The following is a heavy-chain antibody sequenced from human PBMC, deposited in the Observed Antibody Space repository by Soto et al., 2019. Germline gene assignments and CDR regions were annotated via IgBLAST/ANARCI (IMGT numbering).Heavy chain of an antibody. Sequence: GGSLRLSCAASGFTFDDYAMHWVRQAPGKGLEWVSGISWNSGSIGYADSVKGRFTISRDNAKNSLYLQMNSLRAEDTALYYCAKESIAARPHRAYYYYYMDVWGKGTTVTVSS. V-gene: IGHV3-9*01. J-gene: IGHJ6*03. D-gene: IGHD6-6*01. CDR2: ISWNSGSI. CDR3: AKESIAARPHRAYYYYYMDV. CDR1: GFTFDDYA.